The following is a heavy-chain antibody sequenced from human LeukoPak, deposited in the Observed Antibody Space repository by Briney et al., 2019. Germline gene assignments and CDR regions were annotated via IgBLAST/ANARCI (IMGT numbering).Heavy chain of an antibody. CDR1: GGSISSYY. CDR2: IYTSGST. Sequence: SETLSLTCTVSGGSISSYYWSWIRQPAGKGLEWIGRIYTSGSTNYNPSLKSRVTMSVDTSKNQFSLKLSSVTAVDTAVYYCARDEVAVAESSWFDPWGQGTLVTVSS. CDR3: ARDEVAVAESSWFDP. J-gene: IGHJ5*02. D-gene: IGHD6-19*01. V-gene: IGHV4-4*07.